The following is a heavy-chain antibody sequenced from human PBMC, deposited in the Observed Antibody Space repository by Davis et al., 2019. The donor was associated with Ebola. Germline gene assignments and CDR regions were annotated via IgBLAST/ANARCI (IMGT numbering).Heavy chain of an antibody. V-gene: IGHV3-7*01. CDR2: IKQAGSEK. J-gene: IGHJ4*02. Sequence: GESLKISCAASGFTFSGYWMSWVRQAPGKGLEWVASIKQAGSEKYHVDSVRGRFTISRDNAKKSLYLQMNSLRAEDTAVYQCARHALSLGGRDFDYWGQGTLVAVSS. CDR1: GFTFSGYW. CDR3: ARHALSLGGRDFDY. D-gene: IGHD2-15*01.